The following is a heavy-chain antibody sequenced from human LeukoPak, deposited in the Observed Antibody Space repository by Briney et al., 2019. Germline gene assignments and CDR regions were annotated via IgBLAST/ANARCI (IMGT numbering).Heavy chain of an antibody. CDR3: VRDSGGDAYNDYFDS. CDR2: ISSNGDST. V-gene: IGHV3-64*01. CDR1: GFSFNTYA. Sequence: GGSLRLSCAASGFSFNTYAMHWARQAPGKGLEYVSAISSNGDSTYYANSVKGRFTISRDNSKKTLFLQMGSLRAEDMAVYYCVRDSGGDAYNDYFDSWGQGTLVTVSS. J-gene: IGHJ4*02. D-gene: IGHD5-24*01.